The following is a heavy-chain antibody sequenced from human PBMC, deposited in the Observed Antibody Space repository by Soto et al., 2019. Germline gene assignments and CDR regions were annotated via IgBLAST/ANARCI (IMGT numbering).Heavy chain of an antibody. D-gene: IGHD1-7*01. CDR3: ASYNWNYGSRYFDY. CDR2: IYYSGST. CDR1: GDSISSYY. J-gene: IGHJ4*02. Sequence: PSETLSLTCTVSGDSISSYYWSWIRQPPGKGLEWIGYIYYSGSTNYNPSLKSRVTISVDTSKNQFSLKLSSVTAADTAVYYCASYNWNYGSRYFDYWGQGTLVTVSS. V-gene: IGHV4-59*01.